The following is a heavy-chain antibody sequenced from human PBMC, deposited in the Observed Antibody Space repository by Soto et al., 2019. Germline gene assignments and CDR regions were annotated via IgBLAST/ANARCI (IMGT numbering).Heavy chain of an antibody. Sequence: PGGSLRLSCAASGFTFSSYGMHWVRQAPGKGLEWVAVISYDGSNKYYADSVKGRFTISRDNSKNTLYLQMNSLRAEDTAVYYCAKDQVYYGSGSYPYWGQGTLVTVPQ. D-gene: IGHD3-10*01. J-gene: IGHJ4*02. V-gene: IGHV3-30*18. CDR3: AKDQVYYGSGSYPY. CDR2: ISYDGSNK. CDR1: GFTFSSYG.